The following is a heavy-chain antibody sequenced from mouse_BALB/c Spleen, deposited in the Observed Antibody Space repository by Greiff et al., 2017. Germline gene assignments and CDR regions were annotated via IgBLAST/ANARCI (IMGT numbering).Heavy chain of an antibody. CDR1: GFSLTSYG. CDR3: ARAGYYGSSYWYFDV. CDR2: IWAGGST. V-gene: IGHV2-9*02. D-gene: IGHD1-1*01. Sequence: VMLVESGPGLVAPSQSLSITCTVSGFSLTSYGVHWVRQPPGKGLEWLGVIWAGGSTNYNSALMSRLSISKDNSKSQVFLKMNSLQTDDTAMYYCARAGYYGSSYWYFDVWGAGTTVTVSS. J-gene: IGHJ1*01.